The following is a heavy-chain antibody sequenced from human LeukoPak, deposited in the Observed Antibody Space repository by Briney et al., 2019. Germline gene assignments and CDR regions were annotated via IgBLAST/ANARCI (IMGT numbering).Heavy chain of an antibody. V-gene: IGHV3-21*01. Sequence: GGSLRLSCAASGFTFSSYSMNWVRQAPGKGLEWVSSISSSSSYIYYADSVKGRFTISRDNAKNSLYLQMNSLRAEDTAVYYCAREGRSWASPCNYWGQGTLVTVSS. J-gene: IGHJ4*02. CDR2: ISSSSSYI. D-gene: IGHD6-13*01. CDR3: AREGRSWASPCNY. CDR1: GFTFSSYS.